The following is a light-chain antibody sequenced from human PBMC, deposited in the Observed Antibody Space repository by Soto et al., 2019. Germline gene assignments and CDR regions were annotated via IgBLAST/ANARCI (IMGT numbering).Light chain of an antibody. CDR1: SGHSSYN. Sequence: QLVLTQSSSASASLVSSVKLRRTRSSGHSSYNISWQQQQPGKAPRYMMKLEGSGTYNKGSGVPDRLYGSSSGADRYLTISNLHFDDEAVYPRETWDSNTRVFGGGTKLTVL. V-gene: IGLV4-60*02. CDR3: ETWDSNTRV. J-gene: IGLJ2*01. CDR2: LEGSGTY.